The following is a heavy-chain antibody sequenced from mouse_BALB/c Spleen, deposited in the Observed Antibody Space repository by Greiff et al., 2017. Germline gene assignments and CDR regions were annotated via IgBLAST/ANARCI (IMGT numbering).Heavy chain of an antibody. CDR3: ARFSIFHYFDY. Sequence: QVQLQQSGAELMKPGASVKISCKATGYTFSSYWIEWVKQRPGHGLEWIGEILPGSGSTNYNEKFKGKATFTADTSSNTAYMQLSSLTSEDSAVYYCARFSIFHYFDYWGQGTTLTVSS. J-gene: IGHJ2*01. CDR2: ILPGSGST. V-gene: IGHV1-9*01. CDR1: GYTFSSYW.